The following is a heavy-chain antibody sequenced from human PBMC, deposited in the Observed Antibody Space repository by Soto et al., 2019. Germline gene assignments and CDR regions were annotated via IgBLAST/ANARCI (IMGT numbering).Heavy chain of an antibody. CDR1: GFTFSSYG. D-gene: IGHD3-16*01. CDR2: ISYDGSNK. J-gene: IGHJ4*02. V-gene: IGHV3-30*18. CDR3: AKSAQGAYPSDFDY. Sequence: RGSLRLSCAASGFTFSSYGMHWVRQAPGKGLEWVAVISYDGSNKYYADSVKGRFTISRDNSKNTLYLQMNSLRAEDTAVYYCAKSAQGAYPSDFDYWGQGTLVTVSS.